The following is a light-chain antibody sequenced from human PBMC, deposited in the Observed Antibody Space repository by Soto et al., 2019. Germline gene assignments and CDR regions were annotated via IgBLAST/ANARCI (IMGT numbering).Light chain of an antibody. Sequence: DIQMTQSPSTLSASVGYRVTITCRASQSISSWLAWYQQKPGKAPKLLIYDASSLESGVPSRFSGSGSGTEFPLTISSLQPDDFATYYCQQYNSYPMYTFGQGTKLEIK. V-gene: IGKV1-5*01. CDR1: QSISSW. CDR3: QQYNSYPMYT. J-gene: IGKJ2*01. CDR2: DAS.